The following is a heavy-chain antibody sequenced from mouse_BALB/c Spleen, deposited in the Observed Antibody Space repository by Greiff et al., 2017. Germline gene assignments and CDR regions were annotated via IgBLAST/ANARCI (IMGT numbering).Heavy chain of an antibody. CDR1: GYTFSSYW. Sequence: VKLQESGAELMKPGASVKISCKATGYTFSSYWIEWVKQRPGHGLEWIGEILPGSGSTNYNEKFKGKATFTADTSSNTAYMQLSSLTSEDSAVYYCARFYYDYDGGYYAMDYWGQGTSVTVSS. V-gene: IGHV1-9*01. CDR2: ILPGSGST. J-gene: IGHJ4*01. CDR3: ARFYYDYDGGYYAMDY. D-gene: IGHD2-4*01.